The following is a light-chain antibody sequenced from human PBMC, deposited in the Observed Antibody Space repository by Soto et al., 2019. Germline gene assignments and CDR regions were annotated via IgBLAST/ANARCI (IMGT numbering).Light chain of an antibody. V-gene: IGKV1-5*03. J-gene: IGKJ5*01. CDR2: KAS. Sequence: DIQMTQSPSTLSGSVGDRVTITCRANQTISSWLAWYQQKPGKAPKLLIYKASTLKSGVPSRFSGSGSGTEFTLTISSLQPDDFATYYCQQLNSYPLTFGQGTRLEIK. CDR1: QTISSW. CDR3: QQLNSYPLT.